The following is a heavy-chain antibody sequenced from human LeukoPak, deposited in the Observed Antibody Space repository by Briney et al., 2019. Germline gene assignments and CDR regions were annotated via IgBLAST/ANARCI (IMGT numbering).Heavy chain of an antibody. CDR1: GGTFSSYA. D-gene: IGHD6-25*01. CDR2: IIPIFGTA. V-gene: IGHV1-69*06. Sequence: SVKVSCKASGGTFSSYAISWVRQAPGQGLEWMGGIIPIFGTANYAQKFQGRVTITADKSTSTAYMELSSLRSEDTAVYYCASTDPRLAAAEMGAFDIWGQGTMVTVSS. CDR3: ASTDPRLAAAEMGAFDI. J-gene: IGHJ3*02.